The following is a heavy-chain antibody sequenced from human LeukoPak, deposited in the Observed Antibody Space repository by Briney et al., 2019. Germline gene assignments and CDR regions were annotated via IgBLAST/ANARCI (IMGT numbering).Heavy chain of an antibody. CDR2: ISYDGSNK. J-gene: IGHJ6*02. Sequence: PGGSLRLSCAASGFTFSSYAMHWVRQAPGKGLERVAVISYDGSNKYYADSVKGRFTISRDNSKNTLYLQMNSLRAEDTAVYHCARGAAAGAHYYYGMDVWGQGTTVTVSS. CDR3: ARGAAAGAHYYYGMDV. CDR1: GFTFSSYA. D-gene: IGHD6-13*01. V-gene: IGHV3-30*14.